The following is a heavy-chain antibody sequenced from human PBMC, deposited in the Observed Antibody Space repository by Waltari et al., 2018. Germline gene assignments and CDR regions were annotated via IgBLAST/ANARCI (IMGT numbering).Heavy chain of an antibody. CDR1: GGSISSYS. CDR2: IYYSGST. Sequence: QVQLQESGPGLVKPQETLSLTCTASGGSISSYSRRWIRQRPGKGLEWIGYIYYSGSTNYNPSLKSRVTISVDTSKNQFSLKLSSVTAADTAVYYCARDNMVRGLDYWGQGTLVTVSS. D-gene: IGHD3-10*01. J-gene: IGHJ4*02. CDR3: ARDNMVRGLDY. V-gene: IGHV4-59*01.